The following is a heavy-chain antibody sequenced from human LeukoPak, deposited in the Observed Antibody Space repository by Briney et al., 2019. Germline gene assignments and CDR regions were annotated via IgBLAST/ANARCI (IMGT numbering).Heavy chain of an antibody. CDR2: TYSSGST. V-gene: IGHV3-53*01. Sequence: QPGGSLRLSCAASDFTVSSNSMSWVRQAPGKGLEWVSVTYSSGSTHYADSVKGRFTISRDSSKNTLYLQMNSLRAEDTAVCYCATESYGATWGQGTLVTV. J-gene: IGHJ4*02. CDR1: DFTVSSNS. CDR3: ATESYGAT. D-gene: IGHD1-26*01.